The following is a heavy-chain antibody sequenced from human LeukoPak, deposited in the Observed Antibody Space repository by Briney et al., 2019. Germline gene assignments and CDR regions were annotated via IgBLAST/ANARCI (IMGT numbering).Heavy chain of an antibody. CDR3: AKWGDYDVLTGYYVSDY. D-gene: IGHD3-9*01. CDR2: ITGSGSGI. CDR1: GFTFSNYA. Sequence: GASLRLSCAASGFTFSNYAMSWVRQAPGKGLEWVSAITGSGSGIYYADSMKSRFTISRDNSKNTLYLQINSLRAEDTAVYYFAKWGDYDVLTGYYVSDYWGQGTLVTVSS. J-gene: IGHJ4*02. V-gene: IGHV3-23*01.